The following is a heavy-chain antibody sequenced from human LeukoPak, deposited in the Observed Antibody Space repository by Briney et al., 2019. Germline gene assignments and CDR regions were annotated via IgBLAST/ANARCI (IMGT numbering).Heavy chain of an antibody. V-gene: IGHV3-30*04. Sequence: GRSLRLSCAASGFTFSSYAMHWVRQAPGKGLVWVAVISYDGSNKYYADSVKGRFTISRDNSKNTLYLQMNSLRAEDTAVYYCARGVAEQWLVQRWFDPWGQGTLVTVSS. CDR1: GFTFSSYA. CDR3: ARGVAEQWLVQRWFDP. J-gene: IGHJ5*02. CDR2: ISYDGSNK. D-gene: IGHD6-19*01.